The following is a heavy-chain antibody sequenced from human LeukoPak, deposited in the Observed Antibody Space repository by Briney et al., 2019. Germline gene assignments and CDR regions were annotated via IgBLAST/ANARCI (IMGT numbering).Heavy chain of an antibody. D-gene: IGHD3-10*01. V-gene: IGHV3-21*01. CDR3: ARGRGLNYFDC. Sequence: GGSLRLSCAASGFTFTTSSMNWVRQAPGKGLEWVSSISSSSIYIYYADSVKGRFTISRDNAKNSLYLQMNSLRAADTAVYYCARGRGLNYFDCWGQGTLVTVSS. CDR1: GFTFTTSS. CDR2: ISSSSIYI. J-gene: IGHJ4*02.